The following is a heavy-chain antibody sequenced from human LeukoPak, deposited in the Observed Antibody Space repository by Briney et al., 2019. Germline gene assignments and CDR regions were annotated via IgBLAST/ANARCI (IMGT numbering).Heavy chain of an antibody. Sequence: PGGSLRLSCAAYGFTFSNYAMSWVRQAPGKGLEWVSSIGSGDSTYYADSVKGRFTISRDTSKNALSLQMNSLRAEDTAVYYCAKGYSSSWHYFDYWGQGTLVTVSS. CDR1: GFTFSNYA. CDR2: IGSGDST. D-gene: IGHD6-13*01. J-gene: IGHJ4*02. V-gene: IGHV3-23*01. CDR3: AKGYSSSWHYFDY.